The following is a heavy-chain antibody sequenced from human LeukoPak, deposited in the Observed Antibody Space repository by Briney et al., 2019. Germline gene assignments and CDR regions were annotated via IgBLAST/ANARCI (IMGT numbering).Heavy chain of an antibody. CDR3: ARAAYGSGSSPADY. V-gene: IGHV3-66*01. Sequence: GGSLRLSCAASGFTVSSNYMSWVRQAPGKGLEWVSVIYSGGSTYYADSVKGRFTISRDNSKNTLYLQMNSLRAEDTAVYYCARAAYGSGSSPADYWGQGTLVTVSS. D-gene: IGHD3-10*01. J-gene: IGHJ4*02. CDR2: IYSGGST. CDR1: GFTVSSNY.